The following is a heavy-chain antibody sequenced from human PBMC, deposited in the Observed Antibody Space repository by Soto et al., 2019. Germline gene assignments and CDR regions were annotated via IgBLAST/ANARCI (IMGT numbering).Heavy chain of an antibody. D-gene: IGHD6-19*01. CDR2: INPNSGGT. CDR3: ARDLGGGAVAGTPVDY. J-gene: IGHJ4*02. V-gene: IGHV1-2*02. CDR1: GYTFTGYY. Sequence: QVQLVQSGAEVKKPGASVKVSCKASGYTFTGYYMHWVRQAPGQGLEWMGWINPNSGGTNYAQKFQGRVTMTRDTSISTAYMELSRLRSDDTAVYYCARDLGGGAVAGTPVDYWGQGTLVTVSS.